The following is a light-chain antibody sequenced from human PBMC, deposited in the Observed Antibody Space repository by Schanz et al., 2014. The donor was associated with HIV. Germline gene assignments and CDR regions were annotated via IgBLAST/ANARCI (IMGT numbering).Light chain of an antibody. Sequence: QSALTQPRSVSGSPGQSVTISCTGTSSDIGGYNYVSWYQHHPGKAPKLMIHDVSNRPSGVSTRFSGSKSGNTASLTISGLQAEDEADYYCSSYRSSSTPWVLGGGTKLTVL. CDR2: DVS. CDR1: SSDIGGYNY. V-gene: IGLV2-14*03. CDR3: SSYRSSSTPWV. J-gene: IGLJ3*02.